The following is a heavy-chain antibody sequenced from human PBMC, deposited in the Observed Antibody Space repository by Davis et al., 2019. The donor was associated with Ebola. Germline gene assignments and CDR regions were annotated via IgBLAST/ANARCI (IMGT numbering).Heavy chain of an antibody. CDR1: GYTFTSYG. D-gene: IGHD2-21*01. CDR2: ISAYNGNT. CDR3: ARGAYCGGDCYYYFDY. V-gene: IGHV1-18*01. J-gene: IGHJ4*02. Sequence: ASVKVSCKASGYTFTSYGISWVRQAPGQGLEWMGWISAYNGNTNYAQKFQGRVTITADESTSTAYMELSSLRSEDTAVYYCARGAYCGGDCYYYFDYWGQGTLVTVSS.